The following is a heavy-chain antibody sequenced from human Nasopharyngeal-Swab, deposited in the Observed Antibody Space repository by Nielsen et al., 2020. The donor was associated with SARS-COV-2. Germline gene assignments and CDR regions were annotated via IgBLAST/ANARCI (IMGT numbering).Heavy chain of an antibody. Sequence: VRQMPGKGLEWVAVIWYDGSNKYYADSVKGRFTISRDNSKNTLYLQMNSLRAEDTAVYYCAKPNADYGDYVIYYYMDGWGKGTTVPSP. CDR3: AKPNADYGDYVIYYYMDG. V-gene: IGHV3-33*06. CDR2: IWYDGSNK. J-gene: IGHJ6*03. D-gene: IGHD4-17*01.